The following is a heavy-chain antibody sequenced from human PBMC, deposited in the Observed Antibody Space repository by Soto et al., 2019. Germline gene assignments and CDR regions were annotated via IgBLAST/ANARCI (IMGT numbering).Heavy chain of an antibody. D-gene: IGHD3-10*01. CDR3: ARNRVHDYGSGRHISDDGMVG. CDR2: IGNAGDT. CDR1: GFNFSNYD. J-gene: IGHJ6*02. V-gene: IGHV3-13*01. Sequence: EVQLVESGGGLVQPGGSLRLSCAASGFNFSNYDMHWVRQAPGKGLECVSIIGNAGDTYYRGSSVGRVTTSTENAKNSLYIQTNRLRAQETAVYYCARNRVHDYGSGRHISDDGMVGWGQGTRVTLSS.